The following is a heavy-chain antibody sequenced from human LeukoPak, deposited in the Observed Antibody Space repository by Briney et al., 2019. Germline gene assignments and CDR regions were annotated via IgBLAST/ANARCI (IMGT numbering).Heavy chain of an antibody. J-gene: IGHJ4*02. Sequence: PGGSLRLSCVASGFTFSSDFMHWIRQAPGEGLMWVSQISGDETYTNYADSVKGRFTISRDISKSTLYLQMNSLRAEDTAVYYCTRTWTGPGWGQGTLVTVSS. CDR2: ISGDETYT. CDR1: GFTFSSDF. CDR3: TRTWTGPG. D-gene: IGHD3-9*01. V-gene: IGHV3-74*01.